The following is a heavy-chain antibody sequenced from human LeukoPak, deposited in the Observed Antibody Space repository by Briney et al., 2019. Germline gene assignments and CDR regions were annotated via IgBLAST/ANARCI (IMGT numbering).Heavy chain of an antibody. CDR1: GFSFSSHG. D-gene: IGHD6-6*01. V-gene: IGHV3-33*01. CDR2: IWYDGSKK. CDR3: ARDREAARPGWFAP. J-gene: IGHJ5*02. Sequence: GVSLRLSCAASGFSFSSHGMHWVRQAPGKGLEWVAVIWYDGSKKYYADFVKGRFTISRDNFKNTMSLQMNSLRADDTAVYYSARDREAARPGWFAPWGQGTLVTVSS.